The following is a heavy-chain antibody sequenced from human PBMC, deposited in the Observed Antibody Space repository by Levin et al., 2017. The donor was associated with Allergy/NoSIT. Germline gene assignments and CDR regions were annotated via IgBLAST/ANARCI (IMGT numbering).Heavy chain of an antibody. D-gene: IGHD2-15*01. CDR3: ARQTFCTSGACYSRTNYYFDY. CDR1: GFTFSDYW. V-gene: IGHV3-7*01. Sequence: SCAASGFTFSDYWLTWVRQAPGKGLEWVADIKQDGSEKFYLDSVKGRFTISRDNAKNSVYLQVDSLRAEDTAVYYCARQTFCTSGACYSRTNYYFDYWGRGTLVTVSS. CDR2: IKQDGSEK. J-gene: IGHJ4*02.